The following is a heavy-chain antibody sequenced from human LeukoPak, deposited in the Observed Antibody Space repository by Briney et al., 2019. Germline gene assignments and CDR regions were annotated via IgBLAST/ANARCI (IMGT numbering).Heavy chain of an antibody. J-gene: IGHJ3*02. V-gene: IGHV4-4*07. CDR1: GGSIRSY. CDR3: ARDYVLELQAFDI. D-gene: IGHD1-7*01. CDR2: IYGSGST. Sequence: PSETLSLTCTVSGGSIRSYWSWIRQPAGKGLEWIGRIYGSGSTGYNPSLKSRVTMSIDTSKNQFSLKLRSVTAADTAVYYCARDYVLELQAFDIWGQGTMVTVSS.